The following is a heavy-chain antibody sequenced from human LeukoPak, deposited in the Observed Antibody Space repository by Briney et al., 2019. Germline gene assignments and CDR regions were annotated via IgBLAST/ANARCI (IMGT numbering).Heavy chain of an antibody. J-gene: IGHJ4*02. D-gene: IGHD3-10*01. CDR3: ARGKIWSPVYFSY. CDR1: GGSISSSSHY. V-gene: IGHV4-39*01. Sequence: PSETLSLTCTVSGGSISSSSHYWGRIRQPPGKGLEWIGSIYYSGDTYYNPSLKSRVTTSVDTSKSQFSLRLSSVAAADTAVYYCARGKIWSPVYFSYWGQGILVTVSS. CDR2: IYYSGDT.